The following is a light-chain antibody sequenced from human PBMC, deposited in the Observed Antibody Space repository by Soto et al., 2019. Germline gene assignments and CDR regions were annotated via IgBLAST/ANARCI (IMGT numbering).Light chain of an antibody. CDR3: QQRSHWPT. CDR2: DAS. Sequence: EIVLTQSPATLSLSPGDGDTLSFRASQSVSSYLAWYQQKPGQAPRLLIYDASDRATGIPARFSGSGSGTDFTLTISSLEPEDFAVYYWQQRSHWPTFGQGTKVDI. J-gene: IGKJ1*01. CDR1: QSVSSY. V-gene: IGKV3-11*01.